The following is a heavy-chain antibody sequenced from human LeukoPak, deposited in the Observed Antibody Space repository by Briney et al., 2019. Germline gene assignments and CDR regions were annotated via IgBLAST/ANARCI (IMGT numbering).Heavy chain of an antibody. V-gene: IGHV1-69-2*01. CDR1: GDTFTDYY. Sequence: GKISCKVSGDTFTDYYMHWVQQAPGKGLEWMGLVDPEDGETIYAEKFQGRVTITADTSTDTAYMELSSLRSEDTAVYYCATARIMITFGGTAPRQDNDYWGQGTLVTVSS. CDR2: VDPEDGET. J-gene: IGHJ4*02. CDR3: ATARIMITFGGTAPRQDNDY. D-gene: IGHD3-16*01.